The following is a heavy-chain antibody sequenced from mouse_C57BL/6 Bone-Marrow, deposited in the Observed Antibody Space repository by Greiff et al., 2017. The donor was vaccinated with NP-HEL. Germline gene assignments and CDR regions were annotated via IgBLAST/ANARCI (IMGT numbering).Heavy chain of an antibody. Sequence: DVHLVESGEGLVKPGGSLKLSCAASGFTFSSYAMSWVRQTPEKRLEWVAYISSGGDYIYYADTVKGRFTISRDNARNTLYLQMSSLKSEDTAMYYCTRESLHYDYDAMDYWGQGTSVTVSS. CDR2: ISSGGDYI. J-gene: IGHJ4*01. CDR3: TRESLHYDYDAMDY. D-gene: IGHD1-2*01. CDR1: GFTFSSYA. V-gene: IGHV5-9-1*02.